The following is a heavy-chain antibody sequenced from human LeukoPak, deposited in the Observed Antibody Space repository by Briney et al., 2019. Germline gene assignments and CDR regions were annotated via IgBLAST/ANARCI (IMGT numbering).Heavy chain of an antibody. V-gene: IGHV4-30-4*07. D-gene: IGHD3-3*01. J-gene: IGHJ5*02. CDR2: ISYSGNT. Sequence: NPSETLSLTCTVSGGSISSGGHSWSWIRQPPGKGLEWIGHISYSGNTYYNPSLKSRVTISVDTSKNQFSLKLSSVTAADTAVYYCARVDHYDFWVFPWGQGTLVTVSS. CDR3: ARVDHYDFWVFP. CDR1: GGSISSGGHS.